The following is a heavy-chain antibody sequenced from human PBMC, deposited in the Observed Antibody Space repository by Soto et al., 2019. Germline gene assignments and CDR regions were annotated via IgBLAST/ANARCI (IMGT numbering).Heavy chain of an antibody. J-gene: IGHJ3*02. CDR3: ARRMLEGWTVVLSPVGLVI. CDR1: GASINNGDHY. D-gene: IGHD2-21*01. Sequence: QVQLQESGPRLVKSSETLSLACTVSGASINNGDHYWSWIRQPPGRGLEFIGYIYYSGTAYYNPSLKSRVTISLDTSKNQFSLKTNNVPATDTALCSCARRMLEGWTVVLSPVGLVIWGQGTLVTVSS. V-gene: IGHV4-30-4*01. CDR2: IYYSGTA.